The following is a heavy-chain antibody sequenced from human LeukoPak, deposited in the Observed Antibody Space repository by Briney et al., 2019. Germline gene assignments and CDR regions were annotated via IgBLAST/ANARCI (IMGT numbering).Heavy chain of an antibody. CDR1: GGTFSRYA. Sequence: VASVKVSCKASGGTFSRYAISWVRQAPGQGLEWMGGIIPIFGTANYAQKFQGRVTITTDESTSTAYMELSSLRSEDTAVYYCARTSSSGYYLSWFDPWGQGTLVTVSS. CDR3: ARTSSSGYYLSWFDP. CDR2: IIPIFGTA. D-gene: IGHD3-22*01. J-gene: IGHJ5*02. V-gene: IGHV1-69*05.